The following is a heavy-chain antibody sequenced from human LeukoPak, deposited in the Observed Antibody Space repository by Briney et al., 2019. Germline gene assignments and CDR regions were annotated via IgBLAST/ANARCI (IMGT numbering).Heavy chain of an antibody. D-gene: IGHD4-17*01. V-gene: IGHV3-48*03. CDR3: ARRYYGVDY. J-gene: IGHJ4*02. CDR1: GFSFSSYE. CDR2: ISSSGSSK. Sequence: GGSLRLSCAASGFSFSSYEMTWVRQAPGKGLEWVSFISSSGSSKNYADSVKGRFTISRDNAKNSLYLQMNSLRADDTAVYYCARRYYGVDYWGQGTLVTVSS.